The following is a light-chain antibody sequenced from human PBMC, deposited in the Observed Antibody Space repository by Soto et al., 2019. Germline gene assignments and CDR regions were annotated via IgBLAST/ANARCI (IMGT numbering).Light chain of an antibody. J-gene: IGLJ2*01. CDR1: SSDVGSDNL. Sequence: QSALTQPASVSGSPGQLITISCTGTSSDVGSDNLVSWYQQHPGKAPKLMIYEGSRRPSGVSNRFSGSKSGNTASLTISGLQAEDEADYYCCSYAASTTLKVFGGGTKLTVL. CDR2: EGS. V-gene: IGLV2-23*01. CDR3: CSYAASTTLKV.